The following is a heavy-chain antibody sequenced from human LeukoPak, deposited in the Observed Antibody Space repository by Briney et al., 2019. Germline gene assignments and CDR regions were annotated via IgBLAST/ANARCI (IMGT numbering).Heavy chain of an antibody. CDR2: ISGGGDGT. J-gene: IGHJ6*02. CDR3: AREGVYYDILTGYHLYGMDV. Sequence: PGGSLRLSCAASGFTFTSYDMSWVRQAPGKGLEWVSAISGGGDGTYYADSVKGRFTISRDNSKNTLYLQMNSLRAEDTAVSYCAREGVYYDILTGYHLYGMDVWGQGTTVTVSS. D-gene: IGHD3-9*01. CDR1: GFTFTSYD. V-gene: IGHV3-23*01.